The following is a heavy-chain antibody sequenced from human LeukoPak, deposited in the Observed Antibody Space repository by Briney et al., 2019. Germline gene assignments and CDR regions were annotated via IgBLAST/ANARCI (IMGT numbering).Heavy chain of an antibody. D-gene: IGHD6-13*01. CDR3: AKGSVAAVVTFIDF. CDR2: ISGSGGST. J-gene: IGHJ4*02. Sequence: GGSLRLSCAASGFTFSRYAMNWVRQVPGKGLEWVSVISGSGGSTYYADSVKGRFTISRDNSKNTLFLQMNSLRAEDTAVYYCAKGSVAAVVTFIDFWGQRTLVTVSS. CDR1: GFTFSRYA. V-gene: IGHV3-23*01.